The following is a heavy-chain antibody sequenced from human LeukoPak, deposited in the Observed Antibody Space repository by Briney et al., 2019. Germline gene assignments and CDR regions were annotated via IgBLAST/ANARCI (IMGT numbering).Heavy chain of an antibody. D-gene: IGHD3-16*01. J-gene: IGHJ4*02. V-gene: IGHV3-15*01. CDR1: GFTFKYER. CDR2: IKNKGDGGTT. CDR3: VQGGAKAYS. Sequence: GGSLRLSCAASGFTFKYERMNWVRQAPGKGLEWVGRIKNKGDGGTTEYAAPVKGRFTISRDDSENTLSLQMNSLKTEDTAVYYYVQGGAKAYSWGQGTLVTVSS.